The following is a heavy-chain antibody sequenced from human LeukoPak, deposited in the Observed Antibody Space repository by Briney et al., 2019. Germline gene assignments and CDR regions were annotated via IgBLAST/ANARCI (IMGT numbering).Heavy chain of an antibody. CDR2: IYSGGRT. CDR1: GFTVRSDY. J-gene: IGHJ3*02. D-gene: IGHD1-26*01. CDR3: ARYIVGVKGNAFDI. V-gene: IGHV3-53*01. Sequence: GGSLRLSCAASGFTVRSDYMSWVRQAPGKGLEWVSVIYSGGRTYYSNSVKGRLTISRDNSKNTLYLQMNSLRAEDTAVYYCARYIVGVKGNAFDIWGQGTMVTVSS.